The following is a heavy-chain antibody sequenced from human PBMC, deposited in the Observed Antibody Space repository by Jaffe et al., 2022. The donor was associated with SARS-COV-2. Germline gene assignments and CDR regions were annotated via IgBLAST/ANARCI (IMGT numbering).Heavy chain of an antibody. J-gene: IGHJ6*02. Sequence: QLQLQESGPGLVKPSETLSLTCTVSGGSISSSSYYWGWIRQPPGKGLEWIGSIYYSGSTYYNPSLKSRVTISVDTSKNQFSLKLSSVTAADTAVYYCASPSSWSFYYYYGMDVWGQGTTVTVSS. CDR1: GGSISSSSYY. CDR3: ASPSSWSFYYYYGMDV. D-gene: IGHD6-13*01. V-gene: IGHV4-39*01. CDR2: IYYSGST.